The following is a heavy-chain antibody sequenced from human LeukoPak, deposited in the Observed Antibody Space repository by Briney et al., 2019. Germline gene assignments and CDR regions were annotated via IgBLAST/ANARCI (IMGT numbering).Heavy chain of an antibody. CDR1: GYTFTSYG. CDR2: ISAYNGNT. J-gene: IGHJ6*02. Sequence: GASVKVSCKASGYTFTSYGISWVRQAPGQGVEWMGWISAYNGNTNYAQKLQGRVTMTTDTSTSTAYMELSRLRSDDTAVYYCARVSIFYYYYGMDVWGQGTTVTVSS. D-gene: IGHD3-3*01. CDR3: ARVSIFYYYYGMDV. V-gene: IGHV1-18*01.